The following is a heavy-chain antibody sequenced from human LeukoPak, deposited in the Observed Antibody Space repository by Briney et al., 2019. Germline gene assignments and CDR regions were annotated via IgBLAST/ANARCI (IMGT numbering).Heavy chain of an antibody. CDR3: VREYCSGGSCSDAFDI. CDR1: GFTFSSYS. J-gene: IGHJ3*02. Sequence: GGSLRLSCAASGFTFSSYSMNWVRQAPGKGLEWVSSISSSSSYIYYADSVRGRFTISRDNAKNSLFLQMNSLRAEDTAVYYCVREYCSGGSCSDAFDIWGQGTMVTVSS. CDR2: ISSSSSYI. D-gene: IGHD2-15*01. V-gene: IGHV3-21*01.